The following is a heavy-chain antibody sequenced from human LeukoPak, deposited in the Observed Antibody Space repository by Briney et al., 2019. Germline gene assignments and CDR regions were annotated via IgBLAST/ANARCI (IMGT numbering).Heavy chain of an antibody. J-gene: IGHJ4*02. CDR1: GYSISSDYF. Sequence: SETLSLTCIVSGYSISSDYFWGWIRQPPGKGLEWIGSIYHSGSTYYNPSLKSRVTISVDTAKNQFSLKLNSVTAADTAVYYCARGPNLGYWGQGTLVTVSS. V-gene: IGHV4-38-2*02. CDR2: IYHSGST. D-gene: IGHD1-14*01. CDR3: ARGPNLGY.